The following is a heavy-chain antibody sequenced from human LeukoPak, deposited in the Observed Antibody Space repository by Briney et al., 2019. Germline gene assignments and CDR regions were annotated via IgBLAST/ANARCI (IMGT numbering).Heavy chain of an antibody. J-gene: IGHJ5*02. V-gene: IGHV4-39*01. CDR2: IYYNGST. D-gene: IGHD3-3*01. Sequence: PSETLSLTCTVSGGSISSSSSYWGWIRQPPGKGLEWIGSIYYNGSTYYNPSLKSRVTISVDTCKNQFSLKLSSVTAADTGVYYCARPHIYDFWSGYSNWFDPWGQGTLVTVSS. CDR1: GGSISSSSSY. CDR3: ARPHIYDFWSGYSNWFDP.